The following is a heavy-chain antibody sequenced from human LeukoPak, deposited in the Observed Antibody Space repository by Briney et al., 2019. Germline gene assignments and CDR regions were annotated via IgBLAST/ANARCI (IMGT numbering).Heavy chain of an antibody. D-gene: IGHD6-6*01. J-gene: IGHJ3*02. Sequence: SDTLSLTCTASGGSTISHYWSWLRQPPGKGLEWIAYTYYTGTTNYNPSLKSRVTISIDTSKDQFSLRLSSVTAADTAVYYCAGLRSRAFDIWGPGTMVSVSS. V-gene: IGHV4-59*08. CDR2: TYYTGTT. CDR1: GGSTISHY. CDR3: AGLRSRAFDI.